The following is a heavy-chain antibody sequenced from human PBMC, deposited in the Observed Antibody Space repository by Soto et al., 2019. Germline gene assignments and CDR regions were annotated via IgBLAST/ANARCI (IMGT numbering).Heavy chain of an antibody. CDR1: GATFSNYV. V-gene: IGHV1-69*10. J-gene: IGHJ4*02. D-gene: IGHD3-22*01. Sequence: GASVKVSCKASGATFSNYVMSLVRQAPGQGLEXMGXGIXXFXXXXXAXXXQDRVTFTSDKNTNTAFMELSSLRFEETASYYCRLTFDSGGSGPDFWVQGTLVTVSS. CDR3: RLTFDSGGSGPDF. CDR2: GIXXFXXX.